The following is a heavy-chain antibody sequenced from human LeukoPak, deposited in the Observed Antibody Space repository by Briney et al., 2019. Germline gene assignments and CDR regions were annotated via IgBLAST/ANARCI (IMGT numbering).Heavy chain of an antibody. J-gene: IGHJ6*03. CDR2: INHSGST. Sequence: SEILSLTCAVYGGSFSGYYWSWIRQPPGKGLEWIGEINHSGSTNYNPSLKSRVTISVDTSKNQFSLKLSSVTAADTAVYYCANGPLLVTSSPNMDVWGKGTTVTVSS. V-gene: IGHV4-34*01. CDR1: GGSFSGYY. CDR3: ANGPLLVTSSPNMDV.